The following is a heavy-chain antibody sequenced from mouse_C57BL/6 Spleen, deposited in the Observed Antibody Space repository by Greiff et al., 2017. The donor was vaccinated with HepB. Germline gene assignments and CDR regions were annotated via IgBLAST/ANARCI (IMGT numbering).Heavy chain of an antibody. D-gene: IGHD1-1*01. V-gene: IGHV1-69*01. CDR2: IDPSDSYT. CDR1: GYTFTSYW. J-gene: IGHJ2*01. CDR3: ASDYYGSRGGY. Sequence: QVQLQQSGAELVMPGASVKLSCKASGYTFTSYWMHWVKQRPGQGLEWIGEIDPSDSYTNYNQKFKGKSTLTVDKSSSTAYMQLSSLTSEDSAVYYCASDYYGSRGGYWGQGTTLTVSS.